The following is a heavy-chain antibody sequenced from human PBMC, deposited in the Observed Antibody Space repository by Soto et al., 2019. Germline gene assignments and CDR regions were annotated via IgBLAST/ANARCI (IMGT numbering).Heavy chain of an antibody. CDR1: GYTFTGYY. CDR2: INPNSGGT. J-gene: IGHJ5*02. Sequence: QVQLVQSGAEVKKPGASVKVSCKASGYTFTGYYMHWVRQAPGQGLEWMGWINPNSGGTNYAQKFQGRVTMTRDTSISTAYMELSRLRSDDTAVYYCARGRDLGYCSSTSCSQVGVDPWGQGTLVTVSS. V-gene: IGHV1-2*02. D-gene: IGHD2-2*01. CDR3: ARGRDLGYCSSTSCSQVGVDP.